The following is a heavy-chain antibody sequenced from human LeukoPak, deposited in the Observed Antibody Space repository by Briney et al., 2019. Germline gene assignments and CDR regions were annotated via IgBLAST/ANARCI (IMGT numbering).Heavy chain of an antibody. CDR2: IYPGDSDT. V-gene: IGHV5-51*01. J-gene: IGHJ3*02. D-gene: IGHD6-19*01. CDR1: GYRFTNYW. CDR3: ARLTGYTSGWNTSDI. Sequence: GESLKISCKGSGYRFTNYWIGWVRQMPGKGLEWMGIIYPGDSDTRYSPSFQGQVTISADKSISTAYLHWSSLKASDTARYYCARLTGYTSGWNTSDIWGQGTMVTVSS.